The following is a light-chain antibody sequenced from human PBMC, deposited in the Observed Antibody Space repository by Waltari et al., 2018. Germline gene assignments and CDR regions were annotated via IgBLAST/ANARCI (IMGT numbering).Light chain of an antibody. Sequence: SYELTQPPSVSVSPGQTASITCSGDRLGNKFASWYQQTPGQSPVLVIYQDSKRPSGIPERVSGSISGNTATLTSSEAQSVDEADYYCQAGDSTSYVVFGGGTKLTVL. J-gene: IGLJ2*01. CDR2: QDS. CDR3: QAGDSTSYVV. CDR1: RLGNKF. V-gene: IGLV3-1*01.